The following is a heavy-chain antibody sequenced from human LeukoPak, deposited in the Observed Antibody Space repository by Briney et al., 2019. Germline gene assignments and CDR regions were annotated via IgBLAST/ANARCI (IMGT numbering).Heavy chain of an antibody. CDR3: ARANYYDTSGPGWY. J-gene: IGHJ4*02. CDR2: ISFDGNNK. D-gene: IGHD3-22*01. V-gene: IGHV3-30*03. Sequence: PGGSLRLSCAASGFIFSNYWMTWVRQAPGKGLEWVAIISFDGNNKYYADSVKGRFTISRDNSKNTLYLQMNSLRVEDTAVYYCARANYYDTSGPGWYWGQGTLVTVSS. CDR1: GFIFSNYW.